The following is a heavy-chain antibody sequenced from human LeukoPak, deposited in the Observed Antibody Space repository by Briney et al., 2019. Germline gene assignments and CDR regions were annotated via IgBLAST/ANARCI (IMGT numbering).Heavy chain of an antibody. CDR2: INHGGST. Sequence: SETLSLTCAVYGGSFSDYYCSWIRQPPGKGLEWIGEINHGGSTNYNPSLKSRVTISVDTSKDQFSLKLSSVTAADTAMYYCAYSSNYQQQWGQGTLVTVSS. CDR3: AYSSNYQQQ. CDR1: GGSFSDYY. J-gene: IGHJ1*01. V-gene: IGHV4-34*01. D-gene: IGHD2-2*01.